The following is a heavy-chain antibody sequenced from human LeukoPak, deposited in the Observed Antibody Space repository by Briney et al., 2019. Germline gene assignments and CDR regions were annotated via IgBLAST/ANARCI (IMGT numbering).Heavy chain of an antibody. Sequence: GASVKVSCKASGYTFTSYYMHWVRQAPGQGLEWMGGIIPIFGTANYAQKFQGRVTITADESTSTAYMELSSLRSEDTAVYYCARFHYDFWSGSPPLWGQGTLVTVSS. CDR1: GYTFTSYY. CDR3: ARFHYDFWSGSPPL. D-gene: IGHD3-3*01. CDR2: IIPIFGTA. J-gene: IGHJ4*02. V-gene: IGHV1-69*13.